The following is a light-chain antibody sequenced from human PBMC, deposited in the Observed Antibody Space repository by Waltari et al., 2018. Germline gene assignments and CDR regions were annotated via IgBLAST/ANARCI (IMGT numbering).Light chain of an antibody. CDR2: ATS. J-gene: IGKJ3*01. CDR1: QGISNY. CDR3: QKYDSVPFT. Sequence: DIQMTQSPSSLSASVVDRVTITCRASQGISNYVALYQQTPGKVPKLLIYATSTLQSGVPSRFRGSGSGTDFTLTISSLQPEDVATYYCQKYDSVPFTFGPGTKVDI. V-gene: IGKV1-27*01.